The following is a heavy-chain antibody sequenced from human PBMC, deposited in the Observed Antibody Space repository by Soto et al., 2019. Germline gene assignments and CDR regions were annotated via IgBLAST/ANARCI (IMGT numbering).Heavy chain of an antibody. CDR3: AKDTYSSSPYDVAV. CDR2: ISWNSGNI. D-gene: IGHD6-13*01. V-gene: IGHV3-9*01. Sequence: EVQLVESGGGLVQPGRSLRLSCAASGFTFDAYAMPWVRQVPGKGLEWVSGISWNSGNIGYADSVKGRFTISRDNSKKYLYLQMNSLRVEHTALYYCAKDTYSSSPYDVAVWGKGTTVPVSS. J-gene: IGHJ6*03. CDR1: GFTFDAYA.